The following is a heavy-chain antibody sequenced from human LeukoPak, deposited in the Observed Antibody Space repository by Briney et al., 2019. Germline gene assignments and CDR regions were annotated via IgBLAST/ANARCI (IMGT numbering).Heavy chain of an antibody. CDR2: IIPIFGTA. CDR1: GGTFSSYA. J-gene: IGHJ6*02. CDR3: VMATIEHYGMDV. D-gene: IGHD5-12*01. Sequence: SVKVSCKASGGTFSSYAISWVRQAPGQGLEWMGGIIPIFGTANYAQKFQGRVTITADESTSTAYMELSSLRSEDTAVYYCVMATIEHYGMDVWGQGTTVTVSS. V-gene: IGHV1-69*13.